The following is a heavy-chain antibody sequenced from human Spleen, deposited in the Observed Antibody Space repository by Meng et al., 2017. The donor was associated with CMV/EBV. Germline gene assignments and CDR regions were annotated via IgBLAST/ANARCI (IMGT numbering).Heavy chain of an antibody. V-gene: IGHV4-31*02. Sequence: GSGGSIGSGGYSWSWIRQHPGKGLEWIGYIYYSGSTYYNPSLKSRVTISVDTSKNQFSLKLSSVTAADTAVYYCARAGIYSYAVDYWGQGTLVTVSS. CDR1: GGSIGSGGYS. D-gene: IGHD5-18*01. CDR2: IYYSGST. J-gene: IGHJ4*02. CDR3: ARAGIYSYAVDY.